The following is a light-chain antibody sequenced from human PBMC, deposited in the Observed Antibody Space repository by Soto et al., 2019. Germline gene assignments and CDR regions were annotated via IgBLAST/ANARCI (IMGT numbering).Light chain of an antibody. J-gene: IGLJ2*01. CDR3: ETWDINTHVV. V-gene: IGLV4-60*02. Sequence: QPVLTQSSSASASLGSSVKLTCSLSSGHSSYIIAWHQQQPGKAPRYLMKLEGSGSYNKGSGVPDRFSGSSSGADRYLTISNLQFEDEADYYCETWDINTHVVSGGGTKVTVL. CDR1: SGHSSYI. CDR2: LEGSGSY.